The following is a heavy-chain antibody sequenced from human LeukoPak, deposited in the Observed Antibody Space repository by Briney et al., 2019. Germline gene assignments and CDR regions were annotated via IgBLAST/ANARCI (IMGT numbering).Heavy chain of an antibody. CDR1: GFTFSSYA. Sequence: PGGSLRLSCAASGFTFSSYAMSWVRQAPGKGLEWVAVIYSGGSTYYADSVKGRFTISRDNSKNTMYLQMNNLRAEDTAVYYCLTIVETTIDAFDIWGQGTMVTVSS. CDR2: IYSGGST. J-gene: IGHJ3*02. D-gene: IGHD1-26*01. CDR3: LTIVETTIDAFDI. V-gene: IGHV3-66*01.